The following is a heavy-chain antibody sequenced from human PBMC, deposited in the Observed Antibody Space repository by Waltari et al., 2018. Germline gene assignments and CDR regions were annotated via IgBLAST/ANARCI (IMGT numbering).Heavy chain of an antibody. CDR2: INHSGST. D-gene: IGHD6-13*01. J-gene: IGHJ6*03. CDR3: ARGRGIAAAPKVVYMDV. Sequence: QVQLQQWGAGLLKPSETLSLTCAVYGGSFSGYYWSWIRQPPGKGLEWIGEINHSGSTNYNPSLKSRVTISVDTSKNQFSRRLSSVTAADTAVYYCARGRGIAAAPKVVYMDVWGKGTTVTVSS. CDR1: GGSFSGYY. V-gene: IGHV4-34*01.